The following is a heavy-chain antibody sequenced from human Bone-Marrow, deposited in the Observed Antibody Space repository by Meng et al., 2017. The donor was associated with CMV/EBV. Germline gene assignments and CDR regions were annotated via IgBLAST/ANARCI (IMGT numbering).Heavy chain of an antibody. CDR1: GYTFTGYY. Sequence: ASVKGSCKASGYTFTGYYMHWVRQAPGQGLEWMGWINPNSGGTNYAQKFQGRVTMTRDTSISTAYMELSSLRSEDTAVYYCARSSSWYGEFDYWGQGTLVTVSS. J-gene: IGHJ4*02. D-gene: IGHD6-13*01. CDR2: INPNSGGT. CDR3: ARSSSWYGEFDY. V-gene: IGHV1-2*02.